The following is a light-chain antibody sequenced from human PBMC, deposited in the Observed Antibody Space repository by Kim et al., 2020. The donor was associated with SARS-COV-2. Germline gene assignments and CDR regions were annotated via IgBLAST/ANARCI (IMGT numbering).Light chain of an antibody. CDR2: QDS. Sequence: SVAPRQTASITCSGDKWGDKYACLYQQKPGQSPVLVIYQDSKRPSGIPERFSGSNSGNTATLTISGTQAMDEADYYCQAWDSSTAVFGGGTKLTVL. CDR1: KWGDKY. CDR3: QAWDSSTAV. V-gene: IGLV3-1*01. J-gene: IGLJ3*02.